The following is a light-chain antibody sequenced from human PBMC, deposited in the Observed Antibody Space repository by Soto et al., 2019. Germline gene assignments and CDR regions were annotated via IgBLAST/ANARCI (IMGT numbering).Light chain of an antibody. V-gene: IGKV3-11*01. CDR1: QNVSSY. CDR2: DAY. Sequence: EIVLTQSPATLSLSPGERATLSCRASQNVSSYLAWYQQKPGQAPRLLIYDAYNRATGIPARFSGSGSGTDFTLTISSLEPEDFAAYYCQQRSNWPISFGQGTRLAIK. J-gene: IGKJ5*01. CDR3: QQRSNWPIS.